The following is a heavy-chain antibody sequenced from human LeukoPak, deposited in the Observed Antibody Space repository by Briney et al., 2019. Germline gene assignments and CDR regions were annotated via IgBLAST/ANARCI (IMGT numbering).Heavy chain of an antibody. J-gene: IGHJ3*02. CDR3: AVFPGIVGGTPLRNDAFDI. CDR1: GYTFTDYY. V-gene: IGHV1-2*02. D-gene: IGHD1-26*01. CDR2: INPNSGGT. Sequence: ASVEVSCKASGYTFTDYYMHWVRQAPGQGLEWMGWINPNSGGTNYTQKFQGRVTMTRDTSISTAYMELSRLRSDDTAVYYCAVFPGIVGGTPLRNDAFDIWGQGTMVTVSS.